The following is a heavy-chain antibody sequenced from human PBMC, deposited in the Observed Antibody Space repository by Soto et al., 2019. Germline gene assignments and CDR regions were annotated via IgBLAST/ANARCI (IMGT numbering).Heavy chain of an antibody. CDR3: AHSHLMICSFPSWFDP. J-gene: IGHJ5*02. CDR2: IYWDDDK. V-gene: IGHV2-5*02. Sequence: QITLKESGPTLVKPTQTLTLTCTFSGFSLSTSGVGVGWIRQPPGKALEWLALIYWDDDKRYSPSLKSRLTLTKAPSKNQVVLTMTNKDPVDTATYYCAHSHLMICSFPSWFDPWGQGTLVTVSS. CDR1: GFSLSTSGVG. D-gene: IGHD3-16*01.